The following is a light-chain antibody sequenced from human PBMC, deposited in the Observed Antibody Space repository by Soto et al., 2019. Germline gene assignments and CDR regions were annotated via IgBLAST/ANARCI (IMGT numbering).Light chain of an antibody. V-gene: IGKV4-1*01. CDR1: QSVLYSSNNKNY. CDR2: WAS. CDR3: QQYFSTPLT. Sequence: DIVMTQSPASLAVALGERATINCKASQSVLYSSNNKNYLAWYQQKPGQPPKPLIYWASTRASGVPERFSGSGSGTDFTLTISSLQAEDVAAYFCQQYFSTPLTFGGGTKVEIK. J-gene: IGKJ4*01.